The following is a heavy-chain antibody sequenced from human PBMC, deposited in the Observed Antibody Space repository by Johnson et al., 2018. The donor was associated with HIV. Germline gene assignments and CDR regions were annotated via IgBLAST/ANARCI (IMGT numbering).Heavy chain of an antibody. J-gene: IGHJ3*02. CDR2: ISSSGRTT. D-gene: IGHD5-18*01. CDR3: ARDGGIQLWSAFDI. CDR1: GFTFSSYD. Sequence: QVQLVESGGGVVQPGRSLRLSCAASGFTFSSYDMHWVRQAPGKGLECISSISSSGRTTYYADSVKGRFTISRDNSKNTLYLQMNSLRAEDTAVYYCARDGGIQLWSAFDIWGQGTMVTVSS. V-gene: IGHV3-33*08.